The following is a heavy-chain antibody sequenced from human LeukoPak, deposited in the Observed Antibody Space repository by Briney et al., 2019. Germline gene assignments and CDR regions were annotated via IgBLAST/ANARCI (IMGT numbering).Heavy chain of an antibody. CDR3: ARAGYSSSWYGNYFDY. J-gene: IGHJ4*02. D-gene: IGHD6-13*01. CDR1: GFTFSSYA. V-gene: IGHV3-30-3*01. CDR2: ISNGGSTK. Sequence: GGSLRLSCAASGFTFSSYAMNWVRQAPGKGLEWVAVISNGGSTKYYADSVKGRFTISRDNSKNTLYVQMNSLRAEDTAVYYCARAGYSSSWYGNYFDYWGQGTLVTVSS.